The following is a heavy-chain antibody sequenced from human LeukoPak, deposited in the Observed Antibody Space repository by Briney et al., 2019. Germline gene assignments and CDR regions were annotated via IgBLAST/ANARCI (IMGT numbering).Heavy chain of an antibody. CDR3: ARYSSSWHRDFDY. J-gene: IGHJ4*02. CDR1: GYTFTSYD. D-gene: IGHD6-13*01. V-gene: IGHV1-8*03. CDR2: MNPNSGNT. Sequence: PSVKVSCKASGYTFTSYDINWVRQATGQGLEWMGWMNPNSGNTGYAQKFQGRVTITRNTSISTAYMELSSLSSEDTAVYYCARYSSSWHRDFDYWGQGTLVTVSS.